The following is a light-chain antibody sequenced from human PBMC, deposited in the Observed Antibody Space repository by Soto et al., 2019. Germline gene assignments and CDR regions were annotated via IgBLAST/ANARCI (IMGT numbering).Light chain of an antibody. CDR2: SNN. J-gene: IGLJ1*01. V-gene: IGLV1-47*02. CDR1: SSNIGSNY. Sequence: QSVLTQPPSASGTPGQRVTISCSGSSSNIGSNYVYWYQQLPGTAPKLLIYSNNQRPSGVPDRFSGSKSGTSASLAISGLRSEDEADYYCAAWDDSLSGYVFGPGTKSPS. CDR3: AAWDDSLSGYV.